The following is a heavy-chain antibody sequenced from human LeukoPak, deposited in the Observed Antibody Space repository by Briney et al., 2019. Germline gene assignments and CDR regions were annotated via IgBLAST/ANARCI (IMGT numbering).Heavy chain of an antibody. CDR2: IYYSGST. J-gene: IGHJ5*02. CDR3: ARRKYYDFWSGYYKFDP. V-gene: IGHV4-39*01. D-gene: IGHD3-3*01. CDR1: GGSISSSSYY. Sequence: SETLSLTCTVSGGSISSSSYYWGWIRQPPGKGLEWIGSIYYSGSTYYNPSLKSRVTISVDTSKNQFSLKLSSVTAADTAVYYCARRKYYDFWSGYYKFDPWGQGTLVTVSS.